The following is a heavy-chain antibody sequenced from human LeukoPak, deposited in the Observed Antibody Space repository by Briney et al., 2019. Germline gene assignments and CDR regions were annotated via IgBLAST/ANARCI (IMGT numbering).Heavy chain of an antibody. J-gene: IGHJ5*02. CDR1: GGTFTSYG. V-gene: IGHV1-8*03. Sequence: ASVKVSCKASGGTFTSYGISWVRQAPGQGLEWMGWMNPNSGNTGYAQKFQGRVTITRNTSISTAYMELSSLRSEDTAVYYCARGGGEFDPWGQGTLVTVSS. CDR2: MNPNSGNT. CDR3: ARGGGEFDP. D-gene: IGHD3-16*01.